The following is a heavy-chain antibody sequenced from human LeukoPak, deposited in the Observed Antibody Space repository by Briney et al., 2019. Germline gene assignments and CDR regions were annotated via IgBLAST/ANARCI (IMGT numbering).Heavy chain of an antibody. V-gene: IGHV1-2*02. CDR1: GYTFTGYY. Sequence: ASVKVSCKASGYTFTGYYIHWVRQAPGQGLEWMGWINPNSGGTNYAQKFQGRVTMTRDTSISTAYMELSRLRSDDTAVYFCATEGKMIRGVYTDYWGQGTLVTVSS. J-gene: IGHJ4*02. D-gene: IGHD3-10*01. CDR2: INPNSGGT. CDR3: ATEGKMIRGVYTDY.